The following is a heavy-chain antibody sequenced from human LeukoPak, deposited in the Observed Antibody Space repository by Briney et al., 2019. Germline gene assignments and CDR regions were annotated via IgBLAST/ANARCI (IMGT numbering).Heavy chain of an antibody. CDR1: GFTLNSFG. D-gene: IGHD6-13*01. CDR3: ARVLEAAAGASGY. Sequence: PGRSLRLSCAASGFTLNSFGIHWVRQAPGKGLEWVSFISYDGSKKYYADSVKGRFTTSRDNSKNTLHLQMSSLRAEDTAVYYCARVLEAAAGASGYWGQGTLVTVSS. J-gene: IGHJ4*02. V-gene: IGHV3-33*05. CDR2: ISYDGSKK.